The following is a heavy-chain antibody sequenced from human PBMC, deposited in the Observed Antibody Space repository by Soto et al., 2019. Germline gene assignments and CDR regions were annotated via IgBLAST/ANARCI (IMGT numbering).Heavy chain of an antibody. CDR3: ARGRYFLTGRCSPSYSDS. D-gene: IGHD3-9*01. CDR2: IYKSTTT. Sequence: SETLSLTCSVSGDSISSVDYFWACIRQTPEHALEYIGYIYKSTTTYYNPTSESRVAISLDTLKSHFSLTVTSVTDADTSVYFCARGRYFLTGRCSPSYSDSWRDGPLVTV. J-gene: IGHJ5*01. V-gene: IGHV4-30-4*01. CDR1: GDSISSVDYF.